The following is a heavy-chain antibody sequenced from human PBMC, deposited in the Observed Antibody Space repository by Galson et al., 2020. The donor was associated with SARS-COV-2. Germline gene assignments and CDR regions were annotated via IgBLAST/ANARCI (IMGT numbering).Heavy chain of an antibody. D-gene: IGHD7-27*01. CDR1: GFTFSSYW. J-gene: IGHJ4*02. Sequence: RLSCAVSGFTFSSYWMHWVRQAPGKGLVWVSRIYSEGSSTSYADSVKGRFTISGDNAKNTLYLQMNSLRAEDTAVYYCARGDMGNDYFDYWGQGTLVTVSS. CDR2: IYSEGSST. V-gene: IGHV3-74*01. CDR3: ARGDMGNDYFDY.